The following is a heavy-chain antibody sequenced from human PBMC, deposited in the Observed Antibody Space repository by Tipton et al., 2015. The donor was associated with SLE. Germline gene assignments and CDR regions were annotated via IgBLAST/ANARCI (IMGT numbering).Heavy chain of an antibody. CDR3: ARAKWEPDY. D-gene: IGHD1-26*01. J-gene: IGHJ4*02. V-gene: IGHV1-2*06. CDR1: GYTFTGYY. Sequence: QVQLVQSGPEVKKPGASVKVSGKASGYTFTGYYLHWVRQAPGQGLEWMGRINPNSGGTNYAQKLRGRVTMTRDTSISTAYMELSDLTSEDTAVYYCARAKWEPDYWGQGTLVTVSS. CDR2: INPNSGGT.